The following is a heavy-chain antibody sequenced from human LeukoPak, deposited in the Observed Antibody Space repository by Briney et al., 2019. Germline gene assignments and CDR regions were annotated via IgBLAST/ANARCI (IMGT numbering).Heavy chain of an antibody. CDR3: ARDLLWFGESPNDAFDI. CDR2: ISAYSGNT. CDR1: GYTFTSYG. J-gene: IGHJ3*02. Sequence: GASVKVSCKASGYTFTSYGISWVRQAPGQGLEWMGWISAYSGNTNYAQKLQGRVTMTTDTSTSTAYMELRSLRSDDTAVYYCARDLLWFGESPNDAFDIWGQGTMVTVSS. V-gene: IGHV1-18*01. D-gene: IGHD3-10*01.